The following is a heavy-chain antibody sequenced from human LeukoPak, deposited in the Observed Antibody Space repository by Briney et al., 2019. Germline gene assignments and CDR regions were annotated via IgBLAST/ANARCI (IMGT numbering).Heavy chain of an antibody. V-gene: IGHV3-30*02. Sequence: GGSLRLSCAASGFTFSSYGMHWVRQAPGKGLEWVAFIRFDGSNKYYADSVKGRFTISRDNSKNTLYLQMNSLRPEDTAVYYCARQEVYYYGSGSYYQYYYYYYMDVWGKGTTVTISS. D-gene: IGHD3-10*01. CDR1: GFTFSSYG. J-gene: IGHJ6*03. CDR2: IRFDGSNK. CDR3: ARQEVYYYGSGSYYQYYYYYYMDV.